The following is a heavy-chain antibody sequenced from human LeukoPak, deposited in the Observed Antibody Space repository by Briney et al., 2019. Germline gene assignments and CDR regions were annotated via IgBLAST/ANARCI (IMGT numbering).Heavy chain of an antibody. CDR3: ARADRRRSSSLEPMYYYYYMDV. Sequence: SETLSLTCTVSGDSISNFYWSWIRQPAGKGLEWIGRIYTSGSTNYNPSLKSRVTISVDSSKNQFSMKLSSVTAADTAVYYCARADRRRSSSLEPMYYYYYMDVWGKGTTVTVSS. CDR1: GDSISNFY. J-gene: IGHJ6*03. V-gene: IGHV4-4*07. CDR2: IYTSGST. D-gene: IGHD6-6*01.